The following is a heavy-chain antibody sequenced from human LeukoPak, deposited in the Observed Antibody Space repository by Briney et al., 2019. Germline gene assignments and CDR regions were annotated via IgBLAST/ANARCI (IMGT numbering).Heavy chain of an antibody. J-gene: IGHJ1*01. CDR1: GFTYSSYG. Sequence: GGSLRLSCAASGFTYSSYGMHWVRQAPGKGLEWVACIRYDGSNKYYADSVKGRFTISRDNSKNTLYLQMNSLRAEDTAVYYCAKDAIVVVPAAIWRVYFQHWGQGTLVTVSS. V-gene: IGHV3-30*02. CDR2: IRYDGSNK. CDR3: AKDAIVVVPAAIWRVYFQH. D-gene: IGHD2-2*02.